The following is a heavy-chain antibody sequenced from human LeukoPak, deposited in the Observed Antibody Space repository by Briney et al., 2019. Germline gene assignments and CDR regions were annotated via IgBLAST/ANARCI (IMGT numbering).Heavy chain of an antibody. CDR3: ARFPTRAMVRGVRKNDAFDI. Sequence: SETLSLTCTVSGGSISSSSYYWGWIRQPPGKGLEWIGSIYYSGSTYYNPSLKSRVTISVDTSKNQFSLKLSSVTAADTAVYYCARFPTRAMVRGVRKNDAFDIWGQGTMVTVSS. CDR2: IYYSGST. J-gene: IGHJ3*02. V-gene: IGHV4-39*01. D-gene: IGHD3-10*01. CDR1: GGSISSSSYY.